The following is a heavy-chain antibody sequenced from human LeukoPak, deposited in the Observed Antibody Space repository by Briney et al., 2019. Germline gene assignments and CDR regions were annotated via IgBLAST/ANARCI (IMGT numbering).Heavy chain of an antibody. J-gene: IGHJ4*02. CDR3: ARVSTSCYLAFDH. Sequence: PGGSLRLSCAASGFTFSCYWMSWVRQAPGKGLEWVANIKQDGSEKYYVDSVKGRFTISRDNAKNSLYLQMNSLRAEDTAVYYCARVSTSCYLAFDHWGQGTLVTVSS. V-gene: IGHV3-7*03. D-gene: IGHD2-2*01. CDR1: GFTFSCYW. CDR2: IKQDGSEK.